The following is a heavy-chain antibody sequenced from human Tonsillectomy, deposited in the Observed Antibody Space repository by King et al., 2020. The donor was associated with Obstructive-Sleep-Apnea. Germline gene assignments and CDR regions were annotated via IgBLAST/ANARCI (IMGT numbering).Heavy chain of an antibody. Sequence: VQLVQSGGGLVQPGGSLKLSCAASGFTFSGSAMHWVRQASGRGLEWVGRIRSKTDNYATTYAASVKGRFTISRDDSRNTAYLQMNSLKIEDTAVYYCLYYVILTGYFAYWGQGTLVTVSS. V-gene: IGHV3-73*01. CDR2: IRSKTDNYAT. CDR1: GFTFSGSA. D-gene: IGHD3-9*01. J-gene: IGHJ4*02. CDR3: LYYVILTGYFAY.